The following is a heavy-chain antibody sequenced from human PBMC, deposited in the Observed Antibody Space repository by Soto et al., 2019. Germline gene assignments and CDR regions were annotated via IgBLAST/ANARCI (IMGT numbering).Heavy chain of an antibody. J-gene: IGHJ5*02. V-gene: IGHV4-61*01. CDR3: ARDVDKVNWFDP. CDR1: GCSVRSGIYY. CDR2: IYYSGST. D-gene: IGHD3-9*01. Sequence: PSETLSLTCPVSGCSVRSGIYYWSWIRQPPGKGLEWIGYIYYSGSTNYNPSLKSRVTISVDTSKNQFSLKLSSVTAADTAVYYCARDVDKVNWFDPWGQGTLVTVSS.